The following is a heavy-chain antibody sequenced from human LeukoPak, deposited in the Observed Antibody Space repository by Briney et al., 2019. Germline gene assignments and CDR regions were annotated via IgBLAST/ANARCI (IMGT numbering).Heavy chain of an antibody. J-gene: IGHJ6*02. Sequence: SQTLSLTCAISGDSVSSNSAAWDWIRQSPSRGLEWLGRTYYRSKWYNDYAVSVKSRITINPDTSKNQFSLQLNSVTPEDTAVYYCARDPYIVATSSIHYYGMDVWGQGTTVTVSS. CDR3: ARDPYIVATSSIHYYGMDV. CDR1: GDSVSSNSAA. V-gene: IGHV6-1*01. D-gene: IGHD5-12*01. CDR2: TYYRSKWYN.